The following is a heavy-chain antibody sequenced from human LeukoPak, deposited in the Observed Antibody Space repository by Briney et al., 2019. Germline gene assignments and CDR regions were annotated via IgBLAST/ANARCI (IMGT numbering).Heavy chain of an antibody. J-gene: IGHJ4*02. CDR1: GGSFSGYY. CDR2: INHSGST. Sequence: SETLSLTCAVYGGSFSGYYWSWIRQPPGKGLEWIGGINHSGSTNYNPSLKSRVTISVDTSKNQFSLKLSSVTAADTAVYYCARGRGFGGNPRLDYWGQGTLVTVSS. D-gene: IGHD4-23*01. CDR3: ARGRGFGGNPRLDY. V-gene: IGHV4-34*01.